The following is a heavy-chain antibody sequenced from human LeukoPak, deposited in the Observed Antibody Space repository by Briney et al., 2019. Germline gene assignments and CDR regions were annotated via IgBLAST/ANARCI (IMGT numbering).Heavy chain of an antibody. Sequence: SETLSLTCTVSDYSISSGYYWGWIRQPPGKGLEWIGSIYHSGSTYYNPSLKSRVTISVDTSKNQFSLKLNSLTAADTAVYYCADIYTSGGTTLDHWGQGILVTVSS. J-gene: IGHJ4*02. D-gene: IGHD6-19*01. V-gene: IGHV4-38-2*02. CDR3: ADIYTSGGTTLDH. CDR1: DYSISSGYY. CDR2: IYHSGST.